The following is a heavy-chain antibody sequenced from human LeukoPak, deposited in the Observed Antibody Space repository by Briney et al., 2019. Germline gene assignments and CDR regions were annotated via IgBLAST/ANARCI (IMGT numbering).Heavy chain of an antibody. J-gene: IGHJ4*02. CDR3: ARDRSGWFGN. CDR1: GGSISSYY. Sequence: PSETLSLTCTVSGGSISSYYWSWIRQPPGKGLEWIGYIYYSGSTNYNPSLKSRVTISVDTSKNQFSLKLSSVTAADTAMYYCARDRSGWFGNWGQGTLVTVSS. CDR2: IYYSGST. V-gene: IGHV4-59*01. D-gene: IGHD6-19*01.